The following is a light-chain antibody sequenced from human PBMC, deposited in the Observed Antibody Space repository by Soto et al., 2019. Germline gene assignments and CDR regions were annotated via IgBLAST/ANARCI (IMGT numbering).Light chain of an antibody. CDR1: QSISSW. Sequence: DLQMTQSPSTLSASVGDRVTITCRASQSISSWLAWYQRKPGKAPKLLIYDASSLESGVPSRFSGSGSGTEFHLTISSLQPDDFATYYCQQYNSYSTFGQGTKLEIK. J-gene: IGKJ2*01. V-gene: IGKV1-5*01. CDR3: QQYNSYST. CDR2: DAS.